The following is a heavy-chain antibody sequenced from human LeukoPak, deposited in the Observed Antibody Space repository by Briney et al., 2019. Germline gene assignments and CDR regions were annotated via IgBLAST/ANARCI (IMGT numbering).Heavy chain of an antibody. CDR2: ISGSGGST. Sequence: GGSLRLSCAASGFTFSSYAMSWVRQAPGKGLEWVSAISGSGGSTYYADSVKGRFTISRDTSKNTLYLQMDSLRAEDTAVYYCAKQGCSGGSCYFDYWGQGTLVTVSS. J-gene: IGHJ4*02. D-gene: IGHD2-15*01. CDR1: GFTFSSYA. V-gene: IGHV3-23*01. CDR3: AKQGCSGGSCYFDY.